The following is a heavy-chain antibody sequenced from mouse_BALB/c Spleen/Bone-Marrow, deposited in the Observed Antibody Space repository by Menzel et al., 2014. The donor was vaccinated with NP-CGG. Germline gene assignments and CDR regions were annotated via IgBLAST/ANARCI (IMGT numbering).Heavy chain of an antibody. Sequence: LQESGAELVRPGTSVKVSCKASGYAFTDYLMEWVKQRPGQGLEWIGVINPGSGGTHYNEKFKGKATLTADKSSSTAYMQLSSLTSDDSAVYYCASFYGRFAYWGQGTLVTVSA. V-gene: IGHV1-54*01. J-gene: IGHJ3*01. CDR2: INPGSGGT. D-gene: IGHD1-1*02. CDR1: GYAFTDYL. CDR3: ASFYGRFAY.